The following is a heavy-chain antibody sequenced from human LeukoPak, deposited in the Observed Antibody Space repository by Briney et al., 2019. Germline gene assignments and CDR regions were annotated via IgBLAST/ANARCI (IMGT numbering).Heavy chain of an antibody. CDR1: GGTFSSYA. CDR3: ARWDIVVVPAATETYNWFDP. D-gene: IGHD2-2*01. J-gene: IGHJ5*02. Sequence: SVKVSCKASGGTFSSYAISWVRQAPGQGLEWMGGIIPIFGTANYAQKFQGRVTITADESTSTAYMELSSLRSEDTAVYYCARWDIVVVPAATETYNWFDPWGQGTLVTVSS. CDR2: IIPIFGTA. V-gene: IGHV1-69*13.